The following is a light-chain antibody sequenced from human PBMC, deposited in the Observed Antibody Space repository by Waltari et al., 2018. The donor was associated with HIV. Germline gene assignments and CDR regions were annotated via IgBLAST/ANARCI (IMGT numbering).Light chain of an antibody. CDR1: QSVLYSSNNKNY. CDR3: QQYYSTPLT. Sequence: DIVMTQSPDSLAVSLGWRATINCKSSQSVLYSSNNKNYLTWYQQKPGQPPKLLIYWASTRESGVPDRFRGSGSGTDFTLTISSLQAEDVAVYYCQQYYSTPLTFGGGTKVEIK. CDR2: WAS. J-gene: IGKJ4*01. V-gene: IGKV4-1*01.